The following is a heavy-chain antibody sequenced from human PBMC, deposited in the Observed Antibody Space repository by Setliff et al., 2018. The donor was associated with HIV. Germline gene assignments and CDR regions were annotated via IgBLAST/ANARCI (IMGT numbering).Heavy chain of an antibody. CDR2: ISHSGSP. D-gene: IGHD3-22*01. CDR3: ARVRFFDRIGYFARPYYFLDS. Sequence: KPSETLSLTCAVNDGSFSGYYWTWIRQPPGKGLEWIGEISHSGSPNYNPSLKSRVTMSRDTSKNQLSLSLSSVTAADTAVYYCARVRFFDRIGYFARPYYFLDSWGQGTLVTVSS. V-gene: IGHV4-34*01. J-gene: IGHJ4*02. CDR1: DGSFSGYY.